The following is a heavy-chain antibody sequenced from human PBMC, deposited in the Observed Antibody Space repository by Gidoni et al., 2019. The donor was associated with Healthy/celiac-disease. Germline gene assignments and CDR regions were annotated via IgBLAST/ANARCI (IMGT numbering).Heavy chain of an antibody. Sequence: EVQLVESGGGLVQPGGSLRLSCAASGFTFSSYAMSWVRQAPGKGLEWVSAISCSGGSTYYADSVKGRFTISRDNSKNTLYLQMNSLRAEDTAVYYCAKLTGDILTGYYVAHAFDIWGQGTMVTVSS. CDR1: GFTFSSYA. CDR2: ISCSGGST. V-gene: IGHV3-23*04. D-gene: IGHD3-9*01. J-gene: IGHJ3*02. CDR3: AKLTGDILTGYYVAHAFDI.